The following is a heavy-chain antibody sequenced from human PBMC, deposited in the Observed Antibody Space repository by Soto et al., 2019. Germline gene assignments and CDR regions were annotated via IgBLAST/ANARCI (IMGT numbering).Heavy chain of an antibody. CDR3: AGAAWELLMYFDY. Sequence: ASVKVSCKASGGTFSSYAISWVRQAPGQGLEWMGGIIPIFGTANYAQKFQGRVTITADESTSTAYMELSSLRSEDTAVYYCAGAAWELLMYFDYWGQGTLVTVSS. CDR1: GGTFSSYA. D-gene: IGHD1-26*01. V-gene: IGHV1-69*13. J-gene: IGHJ4*02. CDR2: IIPIFGTA.